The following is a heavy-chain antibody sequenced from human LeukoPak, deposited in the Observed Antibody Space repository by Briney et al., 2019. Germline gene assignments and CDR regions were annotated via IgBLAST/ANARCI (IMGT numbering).Heavy chain of an antibody. V-gene: IGHV1-69*13. CDR3: AVGVRGSGSYQIWGHAFDI. CDR1: GYTFINNW. D-gene: IGHD3-10*01. CDR2: IIPIFATA. J-gene: IGHJ3*02. Sequence: ASVKVSCKASGYTFINNWMHWVRQAPGQGLEWMGGIIPIFATADYAQKFQGRVTITADESTSTAYMELSSLRSEDTAVYYCAVGVRGSGSYQIWGHAFDIWGQGTMVTVSS.